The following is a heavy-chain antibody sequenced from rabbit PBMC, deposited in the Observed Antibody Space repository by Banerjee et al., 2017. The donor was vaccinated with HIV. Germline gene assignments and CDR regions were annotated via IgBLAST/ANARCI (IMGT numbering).Heavy chain of an antibody. D-gene: IGHD6-1*01. V-gene: IGHV1S40*01. Sequence: QSLEESGGDLVKPGASLTLTCTASGFSFSSSYYMCWVRQAPGKGLEWIACIYAGSSGSPYYASWAKGRFTISKTSSTTVTLQMTSLTAADTATYFCARDRDYPDGYAGYVYAPYYFNLWGPGTLVTVS. J-gene: IGHJ4*01. CDR2: IYAGSSGSP. CDR3: ARDRDYPDGYAGYVYAPYYFNL. CDR1: GFSFSSSYY.